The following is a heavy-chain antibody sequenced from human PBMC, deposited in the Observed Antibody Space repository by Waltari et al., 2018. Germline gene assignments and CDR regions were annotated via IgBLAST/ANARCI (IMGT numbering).Heavy chain of an antibody. CDR1: GFSLTTDRVS. D-gene: IGHD1-1*01. CDR2: IDGDDEK. CDR3: ARDVTGQYYFDH. J-gene: IGHJ4*02. Sequence: QVSLRESGPALVQPTETLTLTCTFSGFSLTTDRVSVTWIRPPPGKALEWLALIDGDDEKFYSSSLTTRLTISQGSSKNQVVLTMTDMDPVDTATYYCARDVTGQYYFDHWGQGILVTVSS. V-gene: IGHV2-70*01.